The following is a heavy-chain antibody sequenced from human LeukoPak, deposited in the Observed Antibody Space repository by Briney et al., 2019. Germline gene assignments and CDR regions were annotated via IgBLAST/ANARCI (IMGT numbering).Heavy chain of an antibody. Sequence: GGSLRLSCAASGFTFSSYWMSWVRQAPGKGLEWVANIKQDGSEKYYVDSVKGRFTISRDNAKNSLYLQMNSLRAEGTAVYYCAREYSSGWPDTFYYYYGMDVWGQGTTVTVSS. CDR3: AREYSSGWPDTFYYYYGMDV. V-gene: IGHV3-7*01. D-gene: IGHD6-19*01. J-gene: IGHJ6*02. CDR2: IKQDGSEK. CDR1: GFTFSSYW.